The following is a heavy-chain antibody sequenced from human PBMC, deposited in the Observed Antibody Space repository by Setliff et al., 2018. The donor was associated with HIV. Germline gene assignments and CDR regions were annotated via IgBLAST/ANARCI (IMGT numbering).Heavy chain of an antibody. V-gene: IGHV4-61*02. Sequence: SETLSLTCTVSGGSISSGSYYWSWIRQPAGTGLEWIGRIYTSGSTNYNPSLKSRVTISVDTSKNQFSLKLSSVSAADTAVYYCARVGWSGYYYDYYYYYYMDVWGKGTTVTVSS. CDR1: GGSISSGSYY. CDR3: ARVGWSGYYYDYYYYYYMDV. CDR2: IYTSGST. D-gene: IGHD3-22*01. J-gene: IGHJ6*03.